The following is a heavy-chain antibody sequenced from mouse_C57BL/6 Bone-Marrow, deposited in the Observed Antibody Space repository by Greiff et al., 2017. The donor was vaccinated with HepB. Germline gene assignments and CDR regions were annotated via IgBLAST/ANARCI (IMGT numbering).Heavy chain of an antibody. D-gene: IGHD1-1*01. V-gene: IGHV2-2*01. CDR1: GFSLTSYG. CDR2: IWSGGST. J-gene: IGHJ4*01. CDR3: ASPSYGSSYLYAMDY. Sequence: QVQLKQSGPGLVQPSQSLSITCTVSGFSLTSYGVHWVRQSPGKGLEWLGVIWSGGSTDYNAAFISRLSISKDNSKSQVFFKMNSLQADDTAIYYCASPSYGSSYLYAMDYWGQGTSVTVSS.